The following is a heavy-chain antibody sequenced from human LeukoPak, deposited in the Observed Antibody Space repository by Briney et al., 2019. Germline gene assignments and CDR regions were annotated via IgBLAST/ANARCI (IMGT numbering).Heavy chain of an antibody. CDR1: GFTFSSYA. CDR3: AKGSTYSSSWFFDY. CDR2: ISYDGSNK. Sequence: GGSLRLSCAASGFTFSSYAMHWVRQAPGKGLEWVAAISYDGSNKYSADSVKGRFTISRDNSKNTLYLQMNSLRAEDTAVYYCAKGSTYSSSWFFDYWGQGTLVTVSS. J-gene: IGHJ4*02. D-gene: IGHD6-13*01. V-gene: IGHV3-30*04.